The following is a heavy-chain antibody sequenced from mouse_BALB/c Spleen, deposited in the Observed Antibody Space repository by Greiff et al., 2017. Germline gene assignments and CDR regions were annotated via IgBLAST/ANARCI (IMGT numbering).Heavy chain of an antibody. CDR1: GYTFTSYW. CDR2: IYPGSGST. D-gene: IGHD2-4*01. J-gene: IGHJ3*01. CDR3: TRGNDYDWFAY. Sequence: LQQSGSELVRPGASVKLSCKASGYTFTSYWMHWVKQRPGQGLEWIGNIYPGSGSTNYDEKFKSKATLTVDTSSSTAYMQLSSLTSEDSAVYYCTRGNDYDWFAYWGQGTLVTVSA. V-gene: IGHV1S22*01.